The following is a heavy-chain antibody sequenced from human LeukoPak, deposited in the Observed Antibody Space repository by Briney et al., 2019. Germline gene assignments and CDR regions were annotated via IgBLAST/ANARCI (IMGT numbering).Heavy chain of an antibody. CDR2: ISHSGNI. CDR3: ARGSIALSSSHYFGF. CDR1: GESFSGYY. J-gene: IGHJ4*02. Sequence: SETLSLTCAVHGESFSGYYWTWIRQSPGKGLECIGEISHSGNINYNPSLKSRVTLSVDTSKNEISLEMNSVTAADTAVYYCARGSIALSSSHYFGFWGPGILVTVSS. D-gene: IGHD2-2*01. V-gene: IGHV4-34*01.